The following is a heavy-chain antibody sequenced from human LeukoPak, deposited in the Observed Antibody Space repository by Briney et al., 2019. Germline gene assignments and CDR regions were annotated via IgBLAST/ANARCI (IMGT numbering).Heavy chain of an antibody. CDR3: VRGRSGAFEY. CDR1: GFTFSNAW. D-gene: IGHD7-27*01. CDR2: SRNKVNNYNR. Sequence: GGSLRLSCAASGFTFSNAWMSWVRQAPGKGLEWVGRSRNKVNNYNREYAASVKGRFSISRDDSNNLLYLEMNSLKTEDTAVYYCVRGRSGAFEYWGQGTLVTVSS. V-gene: IGHV3-72*01. J-gene: IGHJ4*02.